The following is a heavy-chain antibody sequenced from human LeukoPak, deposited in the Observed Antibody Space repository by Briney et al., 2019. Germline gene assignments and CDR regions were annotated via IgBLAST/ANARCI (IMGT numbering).Heavy chain of an antibody. CDR3: ARQDYATLDY. D-gene: IGHD4-17*01. V-gene: IGHV4-39*01. CDR2: IYYSGST. J-gene: IGHJ4*02. Sequence: SETLSLTCTVSGGSISSSSYYWGWIRQPPGKGLEWIGSIYYSGSTYYIPSLKSRVTISVDTSKNQFSLKLSSVTAADTAVYYCARQDYATLDYWGQGTLVTVSS. CDR1: GGSISSSSYY.